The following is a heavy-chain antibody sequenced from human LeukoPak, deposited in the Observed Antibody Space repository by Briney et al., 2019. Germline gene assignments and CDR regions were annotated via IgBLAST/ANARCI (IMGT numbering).Heavy chain of an antibody. Sequence: GESLKISCKGSGYSFTSYWIGWVRQMPGKGLEWMGIIYPGDSDTRYSPSFQGQVTISADKSISTAYLQWSSLKASDTAMYYCARRSAMCYYDSSGFAFDIWGQGTMVTVSS. V-gene: IGHV5-51*01. CDR2: IYPGDSDT. D-gene: IGHD3-22*01. J-gene: IGHJ3*02. CDR1: GYSFTSYW. CDR3: ARRSAMCYYDSSGFAFDI.